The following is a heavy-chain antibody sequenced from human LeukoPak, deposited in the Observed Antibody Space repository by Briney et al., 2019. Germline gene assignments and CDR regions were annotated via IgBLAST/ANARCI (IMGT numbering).Heavy chain of an antibody. CDR2: IIPIFGTA. D-gene: IGHD2-15*01. Sequence: ASVKVSCKASGGTFSSYAISWVRQAPGQGLEWMGGIIPIFGTANYAQKFRGRVTITADRSTSTAYMELSRLRSEDTAVYYCARALGYCSGGSCYSMDYWGQGTLVTVSS. J-gene: IGHJ4*02. CDR3: ARALGYCSGGSCYSMDY. CDR1: GGTFSSYA. V-gene: IGHV1-69*06.